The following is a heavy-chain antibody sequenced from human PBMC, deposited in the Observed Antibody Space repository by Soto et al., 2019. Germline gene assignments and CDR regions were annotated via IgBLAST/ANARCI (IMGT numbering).Heavy chain of an antibody. D-gene: IGHD2-15*01. CDR3: ARHGPVVVVAATSELGPHYYYGMDV. J-gene: IGHJ6*02. Sequence: PGESLKISCKGSGYSFTSYWISWVRQMPGKGLEWMGRIDPSDSYTNYSPSFQGHVTISADKSISTAYLQWSSLKASDTAMYYCARHGPVVVVAATSELGPHYYYGMDVWGQGTTVTVSS. CDR2: IDPSDSYT. CDR1: GYSFTSYW. V-gene: IGHV5-10-1*01.